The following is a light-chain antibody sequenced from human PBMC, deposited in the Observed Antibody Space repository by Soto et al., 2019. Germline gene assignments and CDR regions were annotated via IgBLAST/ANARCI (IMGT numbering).Light chain of an antibody. CDR3: QQYADSTWT. J-gene: IGKJ1*01. CDR2: GAS. CDR1: QSVSSNY. V-gene: IGKV3-20*01. Sequence: EIVLTQSPGTLSMSPGERATLSCRASQSVSSNYLAWYQQMPGQAPRLLIYGASSRATGIPDRFSGSGSGTDFTLTISRLEPEDFAVYYCQQYADSTWTFGQGSNVDIK.